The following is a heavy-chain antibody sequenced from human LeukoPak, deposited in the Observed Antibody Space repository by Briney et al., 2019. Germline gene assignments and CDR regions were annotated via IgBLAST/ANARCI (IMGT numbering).Heavy chain of an antibody. Sequence: GGSLRISCAASGFTFSDCWRIWVRQAPGKGLEWVANIKQDGSEKRYADSVRGRFTVSRDNAHTSLYLQMSSLRAEDTALYYCARASDPWLQLTWGQGTLVTVSS. CDR1: GFTFSDCW. CDR2: IKQDGSEK. V-gene: IGHV3-7*05. D-gene: IGHD5-24*01. J-gene: IGHJ5*02. CDR3: ARASDPWLQLT.